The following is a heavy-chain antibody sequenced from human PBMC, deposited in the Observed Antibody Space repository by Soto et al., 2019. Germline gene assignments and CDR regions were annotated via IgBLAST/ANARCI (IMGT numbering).Heavy chain of an antibody. D-gene: IGHD3-10*02. CDR1: GDSIPRSLYY. J-gene: IGHJ4*02. CDR3: APCSETGLVTGFDS. V-gene: IGHV4-39*01. CDR2: ISYTGNT. Sequence: QVHLQQSGPGLVKPADTLFLNCSVSGDSIPRSLYYWVWVRHTPDKGLEWIASISYTGNTPYTPAPKSRLATSIDTSQNQLSLSLSPVTATDTAIYYRAPCSETGLVTGFDSWGQATLVTFAS.